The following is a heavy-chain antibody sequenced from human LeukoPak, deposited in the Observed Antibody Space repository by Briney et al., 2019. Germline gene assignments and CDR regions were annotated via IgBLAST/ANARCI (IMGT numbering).Heavy chain of an antibody. Sequence: GGSLRLSCAASGFTLSSYWVSWFRQAPGKGLEWVANIKQDGSEKYYVDSVKGRFTISRDNAKNSLYLQMNGLRAEDTAVYYCARVGGYWSQGTLVTVSS. J-gene: IGHJ4*02. V-gene: IGHV3-7*03. CDR3: ARVGGY. CDR1: GFTLSSYW. CDR2: IKQDGSEK.